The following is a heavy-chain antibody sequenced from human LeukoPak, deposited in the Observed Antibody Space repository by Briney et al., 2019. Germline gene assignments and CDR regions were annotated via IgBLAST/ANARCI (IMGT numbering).Heavy chain of an antibody. CDR2: INHSGST. D-gene: IGHD2-2*01. Sequence: PSETLSLTCAVYGGSFSGYYWSWIRQPPGKGLEWIGEINHSGSTNYNPSLKGRVTISVDTSKNQFSLKLSSVTAADTAVYYCARAPYCSSISCPSDWFDAWGQGTLVTVSS. J-gene: IGHJ5*02. CDR3: ARAPYCSSISCPSDWFDA. V-gene: IGHV4-34*01. CDR1: GGSFSGYY.